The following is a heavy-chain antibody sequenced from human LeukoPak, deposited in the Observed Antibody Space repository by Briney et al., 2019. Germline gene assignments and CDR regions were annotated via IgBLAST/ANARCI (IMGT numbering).Heavy chain of an antibody. V-gene: IGHV7-4-1*02. CDR1: GYTFTSYA. CDR3: ARDSGDYYYYYYGMDV. J-gene: IGHJ6*02. Sequence: ASVKVSCKASGYTFTSYAMNWVRQAPGQGLEWMGWINTNTGNPTYAQGFTGRFVFSLDTPVSTAYLQISSLKAEDTAVYYCARDSGDYYYYYYGMDVWGQGTTVTVSS. D-gene: IGHD6-25*01. CDR2: INTNTGNP.